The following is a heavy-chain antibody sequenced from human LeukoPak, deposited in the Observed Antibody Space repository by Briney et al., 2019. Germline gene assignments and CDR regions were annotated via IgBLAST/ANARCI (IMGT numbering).Heavy chain of an antibody. J-gene: IGHJ4*02. D-gene: IGHD6-19*01. CDR3: ARLSPSSGWLRDCFDY. V-gene: IGHV4-59*12. CDR1: GDSISSYY. CDR2: MYYTGST. Sequence: SETLSLTCTVSGDSISSYYWSWIRQPPGKGLEWIGYMYYTGSTNYNPSLKSRVTISVDTSKNQFSLKLSSVTAADTAVYYCARLSPSSGWLRDCFDYWGQGTLVTVSS.